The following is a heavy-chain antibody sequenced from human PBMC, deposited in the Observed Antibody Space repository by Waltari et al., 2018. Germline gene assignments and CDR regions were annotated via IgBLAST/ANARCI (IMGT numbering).Heavy chain of an antibody. D-gene: IGHD2-15*01. CDR2: ISGSGGST. Sequence: EVQLLESGGGLVQPGGSLRLSCAASGSTFSSYAISGVRQAPGKGLEWFSAISGSGGSTYYADSVKGRFTISRDNSKNTLYLQMNSLRAEDTAVYYCAKGDSNAFDIWGQGTMVTVSS. V-gene: IGHV3-23*01. CDR3: AKGDSNAFDI. J-gene: IGHJ3*02. CDR1: GSTFSSYA.